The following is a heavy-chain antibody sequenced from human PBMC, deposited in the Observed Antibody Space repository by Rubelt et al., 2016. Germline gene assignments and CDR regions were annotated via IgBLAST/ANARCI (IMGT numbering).Heavy chain of an antibody. CDR3: AGGSEFCFDY. J-gene: IGHJ4*02. V-gene: IGHV4-34*01. CDR2: IYYSGST. CDR1: GGSFSGYY. D-gene: IGHD2-15*01. Sequence: QVQLQQWGAGLLKPSETLSLTCAVYGGSFSGYYWSWIRQPPGKGLEWIGYIYYSGSTNYNPSLKMRVTISVDTSENQFSLKLSAVTDGDTAVYYGAGGSEFCFDYWGQGTLVTVSS.